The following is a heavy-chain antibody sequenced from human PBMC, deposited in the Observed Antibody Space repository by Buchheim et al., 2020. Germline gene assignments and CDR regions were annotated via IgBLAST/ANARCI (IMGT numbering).Heavy chain of an antibody. J-gene: IGHJ6*02. D-gene: IGHD5-12*01. CDR2: ISYDGSNK. CDR1: GFTFSSYA. CDR3: ARDERGYSGYDTGYYYGMDV. Sequence: VQLVESGGSLVQPGGSLRLSCAASGFTFSSYAMHWVRQAPGKGLEWVAVISYDGSNKYYADSVKGRFTISRDNSKNTLYLQMNSLRAEDTAVYYCARDERGYSGYDTGYYYGMDVWGQGTT. V-gene: IGHV3-30-3*01.